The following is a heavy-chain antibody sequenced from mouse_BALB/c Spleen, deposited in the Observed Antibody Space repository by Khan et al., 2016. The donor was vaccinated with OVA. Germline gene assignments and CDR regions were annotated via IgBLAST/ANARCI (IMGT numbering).Heavy chain of an antibody. CDR2: IYPGDGST. J-gene: IGHJ4*01. Sequence: ELVKPGALVKISCKASGYTFTSSDINWVKQRPGQGLEWLGWIYPGDGSTKYNEKFKGKATLTADNSSSTAYMQLSSLTSENSAVYFCAREGVRGVAMDYWGQGTSVTISA. CDR1: GYTFTSSD. D-gene: IGHD2-1*01. V-gene: IGHV1S33*01. CDR3: AREGVRGVAMDY.